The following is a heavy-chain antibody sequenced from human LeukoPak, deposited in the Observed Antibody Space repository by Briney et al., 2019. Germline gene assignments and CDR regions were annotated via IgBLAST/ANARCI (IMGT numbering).Heavy chain of an antibody. Sequence: PGGSLRLSCAASGFTFSSYSMNWVRQAPGKGLEWVSSISSSSSYIYYADSVKGRFTISRDNAKNSLYLQMNSLRAEDTAVYYCAINTNGDTMIVVVKDDAFDIWGQGTMVTVSS. CDR2: ISSSSSYI. CDR3: AINTNGDTMIVVVKDDAFDI. J-gene: IGHJ3*02. V-gene: IGHV3-21*01. CDR1: GFTFSSYS. D-gene: IGHD3-22*01.